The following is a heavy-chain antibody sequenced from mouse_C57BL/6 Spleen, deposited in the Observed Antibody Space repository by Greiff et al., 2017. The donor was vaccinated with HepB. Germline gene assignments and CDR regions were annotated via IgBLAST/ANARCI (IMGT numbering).Heavy chain of an antibody. CDR1: GFSLTSYG. D-gene: IGHD2-1*01. J-gene: IGHJ1*03. V-gene: IGHV2-5*01. Sequence: VMLVESGPGLVQPSQSLSITCTVSGFSLTSYGVHWVRQSPGKGLEWLGVIWRGGSTDYNAAFMSRLSITKDNSKSQVFFKMNSLQADDTAIYYCAKNWGNYAVYWYFDVWGTGTTVTVSS. CDR3: AKNWGNYAVYWYFDV. CDR2: IWRGGST.